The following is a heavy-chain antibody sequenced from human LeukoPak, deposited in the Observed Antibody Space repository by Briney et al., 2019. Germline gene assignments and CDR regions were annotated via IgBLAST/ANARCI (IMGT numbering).Heavy chain of an antibody. CDR2: VGISSGNT. Sequence: GGSLRLFCAASGFTFSDYSMNWVRRAPGKGLEWISYVGISSGNTKYADSVKGRFTISGDKAKNSLYLQMNSLRVEDTAVCYCARDTKYALCNWGQGTLVTVSS. CDR3: ARDTKYALCN. V-gene: IGHV3-48*01. J-gene: IGHJ4*02. CDR1: GFTFSDYS. D-gene: IGHD2-2*01.